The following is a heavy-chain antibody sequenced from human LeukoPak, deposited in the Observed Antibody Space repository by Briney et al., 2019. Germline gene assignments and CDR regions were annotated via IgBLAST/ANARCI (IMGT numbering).Heavy chain of an antibody. J-gene: IGHJ4*03. CDR1: GGSSSGYY. CDR2: INHSGST. D-gene: IGHD1-26*01. CDR3: ARGKWELLRYLDY. Sequence: SETLSLTCAVYGGSSSGYYWSWIRQPPGKGLEWIGEINHSGSTNYNPSLKSRVTISVDTSKNQFSLKLSSVTAADTAVYYCARGKWELLRYLDYWGQGTLVTVSS. V-gene: IGHV4-34*01.